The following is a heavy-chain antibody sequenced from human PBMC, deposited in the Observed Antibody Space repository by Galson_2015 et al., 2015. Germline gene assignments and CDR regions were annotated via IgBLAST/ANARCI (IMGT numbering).Heavy chain of an antibody. CDR1: GFTFSNAW. CDR2: IKFKSDDGTA. CDR3: TTDRDGGSHY. Sequence: SLRLSCAASGFTFSNAWMSWVRQAPGKGLEWVGRIKFKSDDGTADYAAPVKGRFAISRDDSKNTLYLEMNSLKTEDTAVYYCTTDRDGGSHYRGQGTLVTVSS. V-gene: IGHV3-15*01. D-gene: IGHD2-15*01. J-gene: IGHJ4*02.